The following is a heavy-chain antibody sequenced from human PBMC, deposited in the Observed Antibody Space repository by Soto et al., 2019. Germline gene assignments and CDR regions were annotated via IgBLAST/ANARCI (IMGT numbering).Heavy chain of an antibody. D-gene: IGHD2-15*01. Sequence: ESGGGVVQPGRSLRLSCAASVFTFSNNGMHWVRQAPGKGLEWVAVIWYDGINKYYADSVKGRFIISRDNSKNTVYLQMNSLRAEDTAVYYCARDRVQMVDGLDVWGQGTTVTVSS. CDR1: VFTFSNNG. CDR2: IWYDGINK. V-gene: IGHV3-33*01. CDR3: ARDRVQMVDGLDV. J-gene: IGHJ6*02.